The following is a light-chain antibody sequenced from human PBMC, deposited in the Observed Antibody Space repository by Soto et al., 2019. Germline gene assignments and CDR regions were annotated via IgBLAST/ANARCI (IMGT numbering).Light chain of an antibody. CDR1: SSNLGDNT. CDR2: SYD. J-gene: IGLJ1*01. CDR3: QSYDNSLSGSYV. Sequence: QSVLTQPPSASGTPGQRVTISCSTSSSNLGDNTVNWYQHVPGTAPKLLIYSYDQRPSGVPDRFSGSRSGTSASLAISGLQSEDEADYYCQSYDNSLSGSYVFGTGTKVTVL. V-gene: IGLV1-44*01.